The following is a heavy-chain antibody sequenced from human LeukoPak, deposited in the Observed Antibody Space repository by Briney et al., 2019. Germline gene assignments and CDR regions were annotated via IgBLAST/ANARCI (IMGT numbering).Heavy chain of an antibody. J-gene: IGHJ2*01. Sequence: SETLSLTCAVSGGSISSSNWWSWVRQPPGKGLEWIGEIYHSGSTNYNPSLKSRVTISVDKSKNQFSLKLSSVTAADTAVYYCARHRSRDGYNHYWYFDLWGRGTLVTVSS. CDR1: GGSISSSNW. V-gene: IGHV4-4*02. D-gene: IGHD5-24*01. CDR3: ARHRSRDGYNHYWYFDL. CDR2: IYHSGST.